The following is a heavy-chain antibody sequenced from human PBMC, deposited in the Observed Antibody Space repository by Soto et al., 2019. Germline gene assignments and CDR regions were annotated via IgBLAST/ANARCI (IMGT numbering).Heavy chain of an antibody. V-gene: IGHV4-38-2*01. CDR1: GYSISSGYY. CDR2: IYHSGST. J-gene: IGHJ5*01. D-gene: IGHD3-3*01. CDR3: ARAGDYDFWSSCPANSWFHS. Sequence: PSETLSLTCAVSGYSISSGYYWGWIRQPPGKGLEWIGSIYHSGSTYYNPSLKSRIPISVDTSKNQFSLKLRSVTAANTAVYYCARAGDYDFWSSCPANSWFHSPGPATFVTVS.